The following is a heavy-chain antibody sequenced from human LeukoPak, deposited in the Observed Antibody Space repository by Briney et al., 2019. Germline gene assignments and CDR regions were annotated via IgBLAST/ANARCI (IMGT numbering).Heavy chain of an antibody. V-gene: IGHV3-30*02. CDR3: AKDLATTAPGGYFDY. CDR2: IRYDGSNK. J-gene: IGHJ4*02. CDR1: GFTFSSYG. D-gene: IGHD4-11*01. Sequence: PGGSLRLCCAASGFTFSSYGMHWVRQAPGKGLEWVAFIRYDGSNKYYADSVKGRFTISRDNSKNTLYLQMNSLRAEDTAVYYCAKDLATTAPGGYFDYWGQGTLVTVSS.